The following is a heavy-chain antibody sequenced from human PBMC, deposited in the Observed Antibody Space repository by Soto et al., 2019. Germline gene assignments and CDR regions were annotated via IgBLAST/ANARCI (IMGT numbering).Heavy chain of an antibody. CDR3: ARTYDDSGPNSGGYGFDI. V-gene: IGHV4-59*02. J-gene: IGHJ3*02. CDR1: GGSVSTYY. Sequence: QVQLQESGPGLVKPSETLSLTCTVSGGSVSTYYWSWIRQPPGKGLEWIAYIYYSGSTSYNPSLMRRVTISVDTSKNQFSLNLSSVTAADTAVYYCARTYDDSGPNSGGYGFDIWGQGTMVTVSS. CDR2: IYYSGST. D-gene: IGHD3-22*01.